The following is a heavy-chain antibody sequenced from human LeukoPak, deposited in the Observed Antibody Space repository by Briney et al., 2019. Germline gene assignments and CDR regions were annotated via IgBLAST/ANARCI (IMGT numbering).Heavy chain of an antibody. Sequence: QTGGSLRLSCAASGFTFSSYDMHWVRQAPGLGLEWVAVISYDGGNKYYADSVKGRFTISRDNSKNTLYLQMNGLRAEDTALYCCAKSNVFRGFFVEEGCDPWGQGTRVSVS. CDR3: AKSNVFRGFFVEEGCDP. J-gene: IGHJ5*02. CDR1: GFTFSSYD. CDR2: ISYDGGNK. V-gene: IGHV3-30*18. D-gene: IGHD3-10*01.